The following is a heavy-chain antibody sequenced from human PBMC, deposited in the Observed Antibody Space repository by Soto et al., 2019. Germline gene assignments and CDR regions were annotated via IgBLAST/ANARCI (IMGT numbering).Heavy chain of an antibody. CDR2: ISGSGGST. CDR3: ARDRAAAAGQGHFDY. Sequence: GGSLRLSCAASGFTFSSYAMSWVRQAPGKGLEWVSAISGSGGSTYYADSVMGRFTISRDNSKNTLYLQMGSLRAEDMAVYYCARDRAAAAGQGHFDYWGQEPWSPSPQ. J-gene: IGHJ4*01. D-gene: IGHD6-13*01. CDR1: GFTFSSYA. V-gene: IGHV3-23*01.